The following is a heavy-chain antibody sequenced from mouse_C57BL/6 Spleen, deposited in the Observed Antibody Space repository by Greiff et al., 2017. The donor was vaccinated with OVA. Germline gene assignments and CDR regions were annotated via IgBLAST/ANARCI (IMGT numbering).Heavy chain of an antibody. CDR1: GYAFSSYW. D-gene: IGHD1-1*01. CDR3: ARGCPHYYGSSYEAMDY. CDR2: IYPGDGDT. Sequence: QVQLQQSGAELVKPGASVKISCKASGYAFSSYWMNWVKQRPGKGLEWIGQIYPGDGDTNYNGKFKGKATLTADKSSSTAYMQLSSLTSEDSAVYFCARGCPHYYGSSYEAMDYWGQGTSVTVSS. V-gene: IGHV1-80*01. J-gene: IGHJ4*01.